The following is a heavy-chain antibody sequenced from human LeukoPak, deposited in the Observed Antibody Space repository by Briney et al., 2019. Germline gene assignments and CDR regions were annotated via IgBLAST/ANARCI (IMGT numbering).Heavy chain of an antibody. J-gene: IGHJ4*02. CDR2: ISSSSRYI. CDR3: AKRSGSTGYYDY. CDR1: GITFSSYS. V-gene: IGHV3-21*04. Sequence: GGSLRLSCAASGITFSSYSMNWVRQAPGKGLEWVSSISSSSRYIYYADSVKGRFAISRDNAKNSLYLQMNSLRAEDTAVYHCAKRSGSTGYYDYWGQGTLITVSS. D-gene: IGHD3-22*01.